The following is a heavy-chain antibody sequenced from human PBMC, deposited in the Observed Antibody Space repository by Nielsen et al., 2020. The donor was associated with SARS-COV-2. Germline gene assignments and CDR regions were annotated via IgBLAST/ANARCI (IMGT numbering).Heavy chain of an antibody. Sequence: GSLRLSCTVSGGSISSYYWSWIRQPPGKGLEWIGYIYYSGSTNYNPSLKSRVTISVDTSKNQFSLKLSSVTAADTAVYYCARHRSGETYYYDSSGYYHFDYWGQGTLVTVSS. D-gene: IGHD3-22*01. J-gene: IGHJ4*02. CDR2: IYYSGST. CDR3: ARHRSGETYYYDSSGYYHFDY. CDR1: GGSISSYY. V-gene: IGHV4-59*08.